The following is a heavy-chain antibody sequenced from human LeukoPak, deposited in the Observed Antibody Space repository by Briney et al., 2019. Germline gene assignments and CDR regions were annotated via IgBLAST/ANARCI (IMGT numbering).Heavy chain of an antibody. CDR3: ARGTIFGVVIGHVDY. D-gene: IGHD3-3*01. Sequence: PSETLSLTCTVSGGSISSYYWSWIRQPPWKGLEWIGYIYYSGSTNYNPSLKSRVTISVDTSKNQFSLKLSSVTAADTAVYYCARGTIFGVVIGHVDYWGQGTLVTVSS. CDR1: GGSISSYY. J-gene: IGHJ4*02. V-gene: IGHV4-59*01. CDR2: IYYSGST.